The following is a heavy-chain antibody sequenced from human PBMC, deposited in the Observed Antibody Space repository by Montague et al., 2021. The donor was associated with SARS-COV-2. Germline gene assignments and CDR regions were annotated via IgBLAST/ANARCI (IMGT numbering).Heavy chain of an antibody. D-gene: IGHD2-8*02. CDR3: ARGGRRDIVLVGYDQWYGLDV. CDR1: GDSISNYY. Sequence: SETLSLTCTVAGDSISNYYWSWIRQPPGKGLEWIGYIYYSGSTNYNPSLKSRVTITVDTSKNQFSLKLRSVTAADTAVYYCARGGRRDIVLVGYDQWYGLDVWGQGTTVTVSS. V-gene: IGHV4-59*01. CDR2: IYYSGST. J-gene: IGHJ6*02.